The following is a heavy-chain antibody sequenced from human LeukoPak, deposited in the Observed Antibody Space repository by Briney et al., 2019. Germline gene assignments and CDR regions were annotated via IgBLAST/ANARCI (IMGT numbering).Heavy chain of an antibody. D-gene: IGHD1-26*01. CDR2: ISVYSGNT. CDR3: AREASLGGNQYPY. CDR1: GYTFTSYG. J-gene: IGHJ4*02. Sequence: ASVKVSCKASGYTFTSYGISWVRQAPGQGLEWMGWISVYSGNTNSAQKLQGRVTMTTDTSTSTAYMELRSLRSDDAAVYYCAREASLGGNQYPYWGQGTLVTVSS. V-gene: IGHV1-18*01.